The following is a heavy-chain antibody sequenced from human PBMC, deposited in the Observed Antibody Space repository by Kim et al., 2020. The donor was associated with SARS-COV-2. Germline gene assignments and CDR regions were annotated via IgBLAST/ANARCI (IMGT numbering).Heavy chain of an antibody. J-gene: IGHJ4*02. V-gene: IGHV3-21*06. CDR1: GFSFSIYS. CDR3: MRGGIIDF. Sequence: GGSLRLSCVASGFSFSIYSMNWVRQAPGKGLEWVSSITPSSRGIYYEDSLKGRFTVSRDNAQNSVYLQMDSLRVEDTAVYYCMRGGIIDFWGQGALVTVS. CDR2: ITPSSRGI.